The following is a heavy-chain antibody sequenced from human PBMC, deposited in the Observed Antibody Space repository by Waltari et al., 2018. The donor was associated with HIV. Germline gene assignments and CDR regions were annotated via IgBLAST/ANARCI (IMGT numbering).Heavy chain of an antibody. D-gene: IGHD2-2*02. CDR3: ASPSIRAGMDV. Sequence: EVQLVESGGGLVQPGGSLRLSCAASGFTFSNFWVSWVRQAPGEGLEGLANIKQEGGEKYYVDSVKGRVTISRDNAKNSLYLQMNSLRAEDTAVYYCASPSIRAGMDVWGQGTTVTVSS. CDR2: IKQEGGEK. V-gene: IGHV3-7*01. CDR1: GFTFSNFW. J-gene: IGHJ6*02.